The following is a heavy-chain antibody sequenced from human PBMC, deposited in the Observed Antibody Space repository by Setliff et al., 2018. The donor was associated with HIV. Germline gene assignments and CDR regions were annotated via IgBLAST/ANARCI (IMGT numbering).Heavy chain of an antibody. V-gene: IGHV3-23*01. J-gene: IGHJ6*03. CDR2: FSGSGGST. Sequence: GGSLRLSCAASGFTFSSYAMSWVRQAPGKGLEWVSAFSGSGGSTYYADSVKGRFTISRDNSKNTLYLQMNSLRAEDTALYYCARGGEYYSDSGGIYYYMDVWGKGTTVTVSS. CDR1: GFTFSSYA. D-gene: IGHD3-22*01. CDR3: ARGGEYYSDSGGIYYYMDV.